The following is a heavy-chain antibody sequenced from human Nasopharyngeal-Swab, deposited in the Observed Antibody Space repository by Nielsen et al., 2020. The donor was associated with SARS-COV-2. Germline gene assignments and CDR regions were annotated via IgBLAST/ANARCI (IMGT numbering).Heavy chain of an antibody. CDR2: ISWNSGSI. CDR1: GFTFDDYA. Sequence: SLKISCAASGFTFDDYAMHWVRQAPGKGLEWVSGISWNSGSIGYADSVRGRFTISRDNDKNSLYLQMNSLRAEDTTLYYCAKAPTMVRGVLDYWGQGTLVTVSS. D-gene: IGHD3-10*01. CDR3: AKAPTMVRGVLDY. J-gene: IGHJ4*02. V-gene: IGHV3-9*01.